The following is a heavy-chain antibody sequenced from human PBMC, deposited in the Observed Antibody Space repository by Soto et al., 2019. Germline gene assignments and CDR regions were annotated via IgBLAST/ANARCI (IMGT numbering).Heavy chain of an antibody. CDR1: GYTFTSYD. J-gene: IGHJ3*02. V-gene: IGHV1-8*01. CDR3: ARESSWTFDI. Sequence: ASVRVSCQPSGYTFTSYDINWVRQATGQGLEWMGWMNPNSGNTGYAQKFQGRVTMTRNTSISTAYMELSSLRSEDTAVYYCARESSWTFDIWGQGTMVTVSS. D-gene: IGHD6-13*01. CDR2: MNPNSGNT.